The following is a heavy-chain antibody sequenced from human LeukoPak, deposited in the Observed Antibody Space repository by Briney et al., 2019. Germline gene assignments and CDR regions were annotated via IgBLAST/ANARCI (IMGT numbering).Heavy chain of an antibody. V-gene: IGHV4-4*02. J-gene: IGHJ4*02. CDR3: ARAYSSAWYFDY. CDR1: GGSISSSNW. Sequence: PSGTLSLTCAVSGGSISSSNWWSWGRQPPGKVLEWIGEIYHSGSTKYNPSLKSRVTISVDKSKTQFSLKLSSVTAADTAVYYCARAYSSAWYFDYWGQGTLVT. D-gene: IGHD6-19*01. CDR2: IYHSGST.